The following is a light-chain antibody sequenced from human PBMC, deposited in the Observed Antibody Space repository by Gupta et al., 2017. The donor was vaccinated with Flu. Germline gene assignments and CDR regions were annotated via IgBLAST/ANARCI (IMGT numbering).Light chain of an antibody. Sequence: PSSRSASGGERVTISCRASQSISTYLNWYRQKPGKAPKLLIDGASSLESGVPARFSGSGSGTDFTLTISSLQPEDFATYYCHQSYKAPQTFGQGTKVDMK. J-gene: IGKJ1*01. CDR3: HQSYKAPQT. CDR2: GAS. V-gene: IGKV1-39*01. CDR1: QSISTY.